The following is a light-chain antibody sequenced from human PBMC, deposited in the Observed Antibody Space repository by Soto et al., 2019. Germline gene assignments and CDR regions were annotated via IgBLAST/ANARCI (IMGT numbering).Light chain of an antibody. Sequence: IHMTQSPSSLSASVGDRFTITCRASPRITTYLNWYQQKPGEAPKLLISTSGTLQRGVPSRFTGSGSGTDFTLTITGLQPADFAPYFCQQTYNTPYTFGKGNKLEIK. V-gene: IGKV1-39*01. J-gene: IGKJ2*01. CDR2: TSG. CDR3: QQTYNTPYT. CDR1: PRITTY.